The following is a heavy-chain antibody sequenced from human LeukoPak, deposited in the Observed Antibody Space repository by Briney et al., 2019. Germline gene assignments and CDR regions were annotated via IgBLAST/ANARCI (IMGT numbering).Heavy chain of an antibody. CDR2: ISDRGDYT. CDR3: AKECWASTVEPFDY. Sequence: GGSLRLSCAASGFTFSDYALSWVRQAPGKGLEWVSGISDRGDYTYYTDSVKGRFTISRDNSRNTLYLQMNILRAEDTAVYYCAKECWASTVEPFDYWGQGTLVTVSS. CDR1: GFTFSDYA. D-gene: IGHD4-23*01. V-gene: IGHV3-23*01. J-gene: IGHJ4*02.